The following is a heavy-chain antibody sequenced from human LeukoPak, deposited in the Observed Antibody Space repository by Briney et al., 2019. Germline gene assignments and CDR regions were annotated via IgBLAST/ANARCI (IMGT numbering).Heavy chain of an antibody. CDR1: GFTFSTYA. CDR3: AKDSGAVAAYGQYYFDY. D-gene: IGHD6-19*01. Sequence: GRSPRLSCAASGFTFSTYAMGWVRQAPGKGLEWVSVISGSGGTTYYADSVKGRFTISRDTSKNTVHLQMNSLRAEDTAVYYCAKDSGAVAAYGQYYFDYWGQGTLVTVSS. V-gene: IGHV3-23*01. J-gene: IGHJ4*02. CDR2: ISGSGGTT.